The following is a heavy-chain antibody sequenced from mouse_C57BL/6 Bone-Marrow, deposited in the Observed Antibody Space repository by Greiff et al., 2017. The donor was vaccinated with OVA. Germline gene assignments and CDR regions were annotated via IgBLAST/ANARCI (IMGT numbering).Heavy chain of an antibody. V-gene: IGHV2-3*01. CDR1: GFSLTSYG. Sequence: QVQLKESGPGLVAPSQSLSITCTVSGFSLTSYGVSWVRQPPGKGLEWLGVIWGDGSTNYHSALISRLSTSKDNSKMQVFLKLSSLQTDDTATYYCAKRIYYYGGSYVLFDYWGQGTTLTVSS. CDR2: IWGDGST. D-gene: IGHD1-1*01. J-gene: IGHJ2*01. CDR3: AKRIYYYGGSYVLFDY.